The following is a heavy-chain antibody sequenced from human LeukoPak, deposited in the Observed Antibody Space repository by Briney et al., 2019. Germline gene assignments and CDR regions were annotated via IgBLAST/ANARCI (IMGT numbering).Heavy chain of an antibody. CDR2: IYYSGST. CDR1: GGSISSYY. J-gene: IGHJ5*02. Sequence: SETLSLTCTVSGGSISSYYWSWIRQPPGKGLEWIGYIYYSGSTNYNPSLKSRVTISVGTSKNQFSLKLSSVTAADTAVYYCVRGGPPITIFGVVISWFDPWGQGTLVTVSS. V-gene: IGHV4-59*01. CDR3: VRGGPPITIFGVVISWFDP. D-gene: IGHD3-3*01.